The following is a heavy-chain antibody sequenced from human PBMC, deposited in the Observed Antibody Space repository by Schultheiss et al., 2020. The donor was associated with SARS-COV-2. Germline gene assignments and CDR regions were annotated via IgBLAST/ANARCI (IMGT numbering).Heavy chain of an antibody. CDR1: GFTFSNAW. CDR3: TTNYLYCSGGSCYSVSFDY. CDR2: IKSKSDGGTT. J-gene: IGHJ4*02. Sequence: GGSLRLSCAASGFTFSNAWMSWVRQAPGKGLEWVGRIKSKSDGGTTDCAAPVKDRFTISRDDSRNTLYLQMDSLNTEDTAVYYCTTNYLYCSGGSCYSVSFDYWGQGTLVTVSS. V-gene: IGHV3-15*01. D-gene: IGHD2-15*01.